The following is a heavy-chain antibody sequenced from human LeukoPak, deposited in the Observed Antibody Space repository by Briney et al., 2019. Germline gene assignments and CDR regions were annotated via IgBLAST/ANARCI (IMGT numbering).Heavy chain of an antibody. CDR1: GFTFSSYG. CDR3: AKENYYESSGYVDY. Sequence: GGSLRLSCVASGFTFSSYGMHRVRQAPGKGLEWVAVISNDGSNKHYADSVKGRFTISRDNSKNTLYLQMNSLRAEDTAVYYCAKENYYESSGYVDYWGQGTLVTVSS. CDR2: ISNDGSNK. J-gene: IGHJ4*02. D-gene: IGHD3-22*01. V-gene: IGHV3-30*18.